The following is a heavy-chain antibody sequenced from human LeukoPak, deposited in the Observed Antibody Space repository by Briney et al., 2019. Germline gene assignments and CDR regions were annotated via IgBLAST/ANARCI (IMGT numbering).Heavy chain of an antibody. CDR3: ARGFGENAFDI. D-gene: IGHD3-10*01. CDR1: GGSISSYY. V-gene: IGHV4-59*06. J-gene: IGHJ3*02. CDR2: IYYSGST. Sequence: SETLSLTCTVSGGSISSYYWSRIRQHPGKGLEWIGYIYYSGSTYYNPSLKSRVTISVDTSKNQFSLKLSSVTAADTAVYYCARGFGENAFDIWGQGTMVTVSS.